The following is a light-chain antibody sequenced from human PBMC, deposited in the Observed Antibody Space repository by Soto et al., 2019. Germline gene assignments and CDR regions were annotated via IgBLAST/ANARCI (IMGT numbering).Light chain of an antibody. CDR2: GAS. Sequence: EIVMTQSPATLSVSPGERATLSCRASQSVSSNLAWYQQKPGQAPRLLIYGASTRATGIPARFSGSESGTEFTLTISSLQSEYFAVYYCHQYNNWPPAFCQGTRLEIK. CDR1: QSVSSN. V-gene: IGKV3-15*01. J-gene: IGKJ5*01. CDR3: HQYNNWPPA.